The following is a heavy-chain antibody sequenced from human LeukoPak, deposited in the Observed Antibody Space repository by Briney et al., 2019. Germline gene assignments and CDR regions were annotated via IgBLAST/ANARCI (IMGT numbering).Heavy chain of an antibody. CDR3: ARVSGSIVARLAWFDS. V-gene: IGHV1-18*01. Sequence: ASVKVSCKASGYIFTKYGFTWVRQAPGQGLEWMGWIRAYDGYTNHAQKFQGRVTMTTDSSTTTAYMELRSLRSDDTAVYYCARVSGSIVARLAWFDSWGQGTPVTVSS. CDR2: IRAYDGYT. J-gene: IGHJ5*01. CDR1: GYIFTKYG. D-gene: IGHD6-6*01.